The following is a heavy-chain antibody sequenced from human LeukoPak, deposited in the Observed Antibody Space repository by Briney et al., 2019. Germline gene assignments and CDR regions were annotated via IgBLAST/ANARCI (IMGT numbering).Heavy chain of an antibody. CDR2: ISYDGDSK. V-gene: IGHV3-30-3*01. CDR3: ARDPSSSWYSYFDY. J-gene: IGHJ4*02. CDR1: GFTFSSYA. D-gene: IGHD6-13*01. Sequence: GGSLRLSCAASGFTFSSYAMHWVRQAPGKGLEWVAVISYDGDSKYCADSVKGRFTISRDNSKKTLYLQMNSLRPEDTAVYYCARDPSSSWYSYFDYWGQGTLVTVSS.